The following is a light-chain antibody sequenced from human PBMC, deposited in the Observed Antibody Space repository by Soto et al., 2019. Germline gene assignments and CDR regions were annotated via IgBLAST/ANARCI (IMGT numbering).Light chain of an antibody. CDR1: QSVGNN. V-gene: IGKV3-15*01. J-gene: IGKJ1*01. CDR2: GAS. CDR3: QQYNSCPPRT. Sequence: EIVMAQSPATLSVSPGERATLSCRASQSVGNNLAWYQRKPGQAPRRLIYGASTSATGIPARFSGSGSGTEFTLTISSLQSEDFAVYYCQQYNSCPPRTFGQGTKVEIK.